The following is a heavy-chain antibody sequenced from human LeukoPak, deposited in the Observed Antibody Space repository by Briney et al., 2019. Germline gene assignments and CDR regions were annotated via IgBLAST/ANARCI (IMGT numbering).Heavy chain of an antibody. CDR2: ISYDGSNK. J-gene: IGHJ4*02. CDR1: GFTFSSYG. V-gene: IGHV3-30*18. D-gene: IGHD6-6*01. Sequence: GGSLRLSCAASGFTFSSYGMHWVRQAPGKGLEWVAVISYDGSNKYYADSVKGRFTISRDNSKNTLYLQMNSLRVEDTAVYYCAKGSSSSRPYYFDYWGQGALVTVSS. CDR3: AKGSSSSRPYYFDY.